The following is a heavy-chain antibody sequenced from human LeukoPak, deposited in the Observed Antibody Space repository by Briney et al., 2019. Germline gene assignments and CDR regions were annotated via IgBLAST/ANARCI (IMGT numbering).Heavy chain of an antibody. CDR2: IVVGSGNT. CDR3: AASPDYYDSSGYSYYFDY. V-gene: IGHV1-58*02. Sequence: ASVKVSCKASGFTFTSSAMQWARQARGQRLEWIGWIVVGSGNTNYAQKFQERVTITRDMSTSTAYMELSSLRSEDTAVYYCAASPDYYDSSGYSYYFDYWGQGTLVTVSS. J-gene: IGHJ4*02. D-gene: IGHD3-22*01. CDR1: GFTFTSSA.